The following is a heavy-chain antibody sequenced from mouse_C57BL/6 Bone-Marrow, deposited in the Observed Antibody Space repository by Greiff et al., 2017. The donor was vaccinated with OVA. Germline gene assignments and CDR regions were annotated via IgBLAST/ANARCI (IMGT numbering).Heavy chain of an antibody. J-gene: IGHJ1*03. CDR2: IHPNSGST. CDR3: AKLYWYFDV. V-gene: IGHV1-64*01. CDR1: GYTFTSYW. Sequence: QVQLQQSGPELVKPGASVKISCKASGYTFTSYWMHWVKQRPGQGLEWIGMIHPNSGSTNYNEKFKSKATLTVDKSSSTAYMQLSSLTSEDSAVYYCAKLYWYFDVWGTGTTVTVSS.